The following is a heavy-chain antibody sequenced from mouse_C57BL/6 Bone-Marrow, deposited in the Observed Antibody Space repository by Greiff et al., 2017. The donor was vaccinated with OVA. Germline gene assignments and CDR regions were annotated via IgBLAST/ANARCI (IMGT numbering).Heavy chain of an antibody. J-gene: IGHJ4*01. Sequence: EVHLVESGGGLVKPGGSLKLSCAASGFTFSSYTMSWVRQTPEKRLAWVATISGGGGNTYYPDSVKGRFTISRDNAKNTLYLQMSSLRSEDTALYYCARPYYGYALAMDYWGQGTSVTVSS. D-gene: IGHD2-9*01. V-gene: IGHV5-9*01. CDR3: ARPYYGYALAMDY. CDR1: GFTFSSYT. CDR2: ISGGGGNT.